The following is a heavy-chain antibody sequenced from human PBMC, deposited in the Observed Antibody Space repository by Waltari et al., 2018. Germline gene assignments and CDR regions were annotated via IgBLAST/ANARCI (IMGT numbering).Heavy chain of an antibody. D-gene: IGHD2-15*01. J-gene: IGHJ5*01. CDR2: VRSKIYGGVA. CDR1: GYIFGDYA. V-gene: IGHV3-49*03. Sequence: EVHMVESGGDLVQPGRSLRLSCRGSGYIFGDYAVSWFRQAPGKGLEWIGFVRSKIYGGVAEYAASVTGRFTITRDDDDNIAYLQMDSLRREDTAVYYCARESSGNIGWFDSWGRGTLVTVSS. CDR3: ARESSGNIGWFDS.